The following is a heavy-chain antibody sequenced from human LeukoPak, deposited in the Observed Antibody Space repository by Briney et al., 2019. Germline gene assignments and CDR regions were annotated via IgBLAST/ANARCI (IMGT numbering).Heavy chain of an antibody. Sequence: KPGGSLRLSCAASGFTFSSYSMNWVRQAPGKGLEWVSSISSSSSYIYYADSVKGRFTISRDNAKNPLYLQMNSLRAEDTAVYYCARDRRAAAAGLFDYWGQGTLVTVSS. CDR2: ISSSSSYI. J-gene: IGHJ4*02. D-gene: IGHD6-13*01. CDR1: GFTFSSYS. V-gene: IGHV3-21*01. CDR3: ARDRRAAAAGLFDY.